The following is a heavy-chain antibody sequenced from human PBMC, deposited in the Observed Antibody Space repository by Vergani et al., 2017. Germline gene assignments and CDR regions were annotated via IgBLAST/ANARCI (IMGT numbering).Heavy chain of an antibody. J-gene: IGHJ6*02. V-gene: IGHV1-18*01. CDR3: ARRVPFSAFEGPMLCYGLDV. D-gene: IGHD2-2*01. CDR1: GYTFTISS. CDR2: ISGYNGNT. Sequence: QVQLVQSGAEVKKPGASVKVSCKASGYTFTISSIGWVRQAPGQGLEWLGWISGYNGNTNYAQKLQGRVTMTTDTSTSKAYMELRNLRSDDTAVYYCARRVPFSAFEGPMLCYGLDVWGQGTTVTVSS.